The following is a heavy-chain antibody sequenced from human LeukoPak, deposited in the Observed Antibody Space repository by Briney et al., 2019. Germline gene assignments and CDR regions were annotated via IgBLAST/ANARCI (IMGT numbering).Heavy chain of an antibody. Sequence: ASVKVSRKASGYTFTSYGISWVRQAPGQGLEWMGWINPNSGGTNYAQKFQGRVTMTRDTSISTAYMELSRLRSDDTAVYYCARDTAPPYYYGSGSYLVDYWGQGTLVTVSS. CDR3: ARDTAPPYYYGSGSYLVDY. D-gene: IGHD3-10*01. CDR1: GYTFTSYG. CDR2: INPNSGGT. V-gene: IGHV1-2*02. J-gene: IGHJ4*02.